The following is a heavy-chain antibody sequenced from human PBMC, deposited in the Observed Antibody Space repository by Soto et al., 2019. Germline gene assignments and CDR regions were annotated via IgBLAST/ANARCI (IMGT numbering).Heavy chain of an antibody. CDR1: GYSFTNYW. J-gene: IGHJ6*02. V-gene: IGHV5-51*01. CDR2: IYPGDSDP. D-gene: IGHD4-4*01. Sequence: GESLKISCKGSGYSFTNYWIGWVRQMPGKGLEWMGIIYPGDSDPRYSPSFQGQVTISADKSISTAYLQWSSLKASDTAMYYCASQARYSNYGYYYGMDVWGQGTTVTV. CDR3: ASQARYSNYGYYYGMDV.